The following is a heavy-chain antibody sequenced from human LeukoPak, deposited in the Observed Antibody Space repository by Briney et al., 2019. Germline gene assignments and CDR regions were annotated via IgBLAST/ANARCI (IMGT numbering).Heavy chain of an antibody. CDR3: ASWYGMDV. J-gene: IGHJ6*02. Sequence: SETLSLTCAVYGGSFSGYYWSWIRQPPGKGLEWIGEINHSGSTNYNPSLKSRVTISVDTSKNQSSLKLSSVTAADTAVYYCASWYGMDVWGQGTTVTVSS. CDR2: INHSGST. V-gene: IGHV4-34*01. CDR1: GGSFSGYY.